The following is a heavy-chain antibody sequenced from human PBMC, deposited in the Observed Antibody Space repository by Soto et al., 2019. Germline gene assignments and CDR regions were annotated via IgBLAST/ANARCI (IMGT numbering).Heavy chain of an antibody. CDR2: ISYDGSNK. Sequence: VQLVESGGGVVQPGRSLRLSCAASGFTFSSYGMHWVRQAPGKGLEWVAVISYDGSNKYYADSVKGRFTISRDNSKNTLYLQMNSLRAEDTAVYYCAKDLESYTYDSSGWYFDYWGQGTLVTVSS. D-gene: IGHD3-22*01. V-gene: IGHV3-30*18. CDR1: GFTFSSYG. CDR3: AKDLESYTYDSSGWYFDY. J-gene: IGHJ4*02.